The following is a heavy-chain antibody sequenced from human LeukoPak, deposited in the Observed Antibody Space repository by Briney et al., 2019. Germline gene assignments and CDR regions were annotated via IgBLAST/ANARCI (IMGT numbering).Heavy chain of an antibody. D-gene: IGHD1-26*01. CDR3: AKNEFRSYGRVHY. V-gene: IGHV4-4*07. CDR2: ISTTGST. CDR1: GGSIGSGY. J-gene: IGHJ4*02. Sequence: SETLSLTCTVSGGSIGSGYWSWIRQPAGKRLEWIGRISTTGSTDYNPSLKSRVTMSVDTSKNQFSLKLSSVTAADTAVYYCAKNEFRSYGRVHYWGQGTLVTVSS.